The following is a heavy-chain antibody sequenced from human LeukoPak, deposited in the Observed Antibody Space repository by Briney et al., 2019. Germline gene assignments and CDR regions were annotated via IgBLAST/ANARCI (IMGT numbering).Heavy chain of an antibody. J-gene: IGHJ4*02. V-gene: IGHV4-4*07. CDR1: GGSISSYY. Sequence: SETLSLTCTVSGGSISSYYWSWIRQPAGKGLEWIGRIYTSGSTNYNPSLKSRVTMSVDTSKNQFSLKLSSVTAADTAVYYCARNHDYYDGSGYSFDYWGQGTLVTVSS. D-gene: IGHD3-22*01. CDR3: ARNHDYYDGSGYSFDY. CDR2: IYTSGST.